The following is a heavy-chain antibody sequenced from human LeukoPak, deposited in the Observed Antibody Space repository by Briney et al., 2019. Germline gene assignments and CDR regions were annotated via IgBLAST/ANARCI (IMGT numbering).Heavy chain of an antibody. D-gene: IGHD3-16*01. J-gene: IGHJ4*02. Sequence: PMASVNVSCKASGGTFSSYAISWVRQAPGQGLEGMGGIIPIFGTANYAQKFQGRVTITTDESTSTAYMELSSLRSEDTAVYYCAITTAVTTFRGDYWGQGTLVTVSS. CDR2: IIPIFGTA. CDR3: AITTAVTTFRGDY. CDR1: GGTFSSYA. V-gene: IGHV1-69*05.